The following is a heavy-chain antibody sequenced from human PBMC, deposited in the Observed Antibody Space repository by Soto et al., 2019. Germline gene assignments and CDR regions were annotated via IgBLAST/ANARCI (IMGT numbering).Heavy chain of an antibody. CDR3: VRDGTKTLRDWFDP. Sequence: SGTLSLTCTVSGASISGFYWSWIRKSAGKGLEWIGRIYATGTTDYNPSLKSRVMMSVDTSKKQFSLKLRSVTAADTAVYYCVRDGTKTLRDWFDPWGQG. V-gene: IGHV4-4*07. D-gene: IGHD1-1*01. CDR2: IYATGTT. J-gene: IGHJ5*02. CDR1: GASISGFY.